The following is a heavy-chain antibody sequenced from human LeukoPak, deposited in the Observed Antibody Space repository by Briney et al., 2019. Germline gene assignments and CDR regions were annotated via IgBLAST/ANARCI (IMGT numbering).Heavy chain of an antibody. CDR1: GGSISSYY. V-gene: IGHV4-4*07. CDR3: ARDLSDSSGYYPLGY. J-gene: IGHJ4*02. CDR2: IYTSGST. D-gene: IGHD3-22*01. Sequence: SETLSLTCTVSGGSISSYYWSWIRQPAGKGLEWIGRIYTSGSTNYNPSLKSRVTMSVDTSKNQFSPKLSSVTAADTAVYYCARDLSDSSGYYPLGYWGQGTLVTVSS.